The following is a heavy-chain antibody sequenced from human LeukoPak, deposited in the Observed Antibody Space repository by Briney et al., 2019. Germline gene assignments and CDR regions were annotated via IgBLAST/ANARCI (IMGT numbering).Heavy chain of an antibody. D-gene: IGHD6-19*01. J-gene: IGHJ5*02. V-gene: IGHV4-30-4*08. CDR2: IYDSGST. CDR3: ARVIRGDSSGWYWFDP. Sequence: SETLSLTCTVSGDSISSGDYYWSWIRQPPGKGLEWIGYIYDSGSTYYNPSLKSRVTISVDTSKNQFSLKLSSVTAADTAVYYCARVIRGDSSGWYWFDPWGQGTLVTVSS. CDR1: GDSISSGDYY.